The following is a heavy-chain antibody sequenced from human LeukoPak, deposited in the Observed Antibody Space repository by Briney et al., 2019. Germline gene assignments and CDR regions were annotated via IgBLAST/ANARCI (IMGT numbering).Heavy chain of an antibody. CDR1: GGSISSGGYY. V-gene: IGHV4-31*03. D-gene: IGHD3-9*01. CDR3: AREGLYYDILTGYNWFDP. Sequence: SETLSLTCTVSGGSISSGGYYWSWIRQHPGKGLEWIGYIYYSGSTYYNPSLKSRVTISVDTSKDQFSLKLSSVTAADTAVYYCAREGLYYDILTGYNWFDPWGQGTLVTVPS. CDR2: IYYSGST. J-gene: IGHJ5*02.